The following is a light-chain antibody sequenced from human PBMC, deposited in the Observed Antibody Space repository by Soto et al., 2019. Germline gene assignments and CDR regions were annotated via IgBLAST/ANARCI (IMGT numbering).Light chain of an antibody. CDR2: AAS. Sequence: DIQMTQSPSSVSASVGDIVTITCRASQGISSWLAWYQQKPGKAPKLLIYAASSLQSGVPSRFSGSRPGPNFTLTIVTLQPEDFATYYCQQPNSFPFTFGPGTKVHIK. J-gene: IGKJ3*01. CDR3: QQPNSFPFT. CDR1: QGISSW. V-gene: IGKV1-12*01.